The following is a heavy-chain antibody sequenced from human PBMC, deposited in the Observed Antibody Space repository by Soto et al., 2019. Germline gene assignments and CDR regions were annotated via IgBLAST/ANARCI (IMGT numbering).Heavy chain of an antibody. CDR2: ISGYNGDA. D-gene: IGHD2-8*01. Sequence: GASVKVSCKASGYTFTRYGISWVRQAPGQGLEWMGWISGYNGDANYAQRFQGRVSMTIDTSTTTAYMELRTLTPDDTAVYYCAKNGQPPYYYYGLDVWGQGTTVTV. V-gene: IGHV1-18*01. CDR1: GYTFTRYG. CDR3: AKNGQPPYYYYGLDV. J-gene: IGHJ6*02.